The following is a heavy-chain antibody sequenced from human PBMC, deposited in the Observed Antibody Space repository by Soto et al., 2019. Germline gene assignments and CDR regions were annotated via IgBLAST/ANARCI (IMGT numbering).Heavy chain of an antibody. CDR2: IIPIFGTA. J-gene: IGHJ4*02. D-gene: IGHD4-17*01. Sequence: SVKVSCKASGGTFSSYAISWVRQAPGQGLEWMGGIIPIFGTANYAQKFQGRVTITADESTSTAYMELSSLRSEDTAVYYCVRGAYVYGGNYFDYWGQGTLVTVSS. CDR3: VRGAYVYGGNYFDY. CDR1: GGTFSSYA. V-gene: IGHV1-69*13.